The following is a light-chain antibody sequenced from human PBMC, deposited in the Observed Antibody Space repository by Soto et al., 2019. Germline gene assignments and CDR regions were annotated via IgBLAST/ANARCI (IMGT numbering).Light chain of an antibody. J-gene: IGKJ1*01. CDR3: QQYGSSST. Sequence: EIVLTQSPGTLSLSPGERAPLSCRASQSVSSSYLAWYQQKPGQAPRLLIYGASSRATGIPDRFSGSGSGTDFTLTISRLEPEDFAVYYCQQYGSSSTFGQGTKVDIK. V-gene: IGKV3-20*01. CDR2: GAS. CDR1: QSVSSSY.